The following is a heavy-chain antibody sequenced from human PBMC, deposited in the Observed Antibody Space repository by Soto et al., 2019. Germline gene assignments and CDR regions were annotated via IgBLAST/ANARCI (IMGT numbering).Heavy chain of an antibody. Sequence: SETLSLTCAVSGGSISSGGYSWSWIRQPPGKGLEWIGYIYHSGSTYYNPSLKSRVTISVDRSKNQFSLKLSSVTAADTAVYYCARVVGAAADPYNWFDPWGQGTLVTVSS. CDR2: IYHSGST. CDR3: ARVVGAAADPYNWFDP. V-gene: IGHV4-30-2*01. D-gene: IGHD6-13*01. CDR1: GGSISSGGYS. J-gene: IGHJ5*02.